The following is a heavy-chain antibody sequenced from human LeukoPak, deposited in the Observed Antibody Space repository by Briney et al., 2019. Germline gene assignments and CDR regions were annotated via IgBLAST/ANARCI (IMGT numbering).Heavy chain of an antibody. D-gene: IGHD6-19*01. Sequence: SETLSLTCAVSGGSISSSNWWSWARQPPGKGLEWIGEIYHSGSTNYNPSLKSRVTISLDTSKNQFSLKLSSVTAADTAVYYCARAGYSSGWPPFDYWGQGTLVTVSS. CDR2: IYHSGST. CDR1: GGSISSSNW. J-gene: IGHJ4*02. CDR3: ARAGYSSGWPPFDY. V-gene: IGHV4-4*02.